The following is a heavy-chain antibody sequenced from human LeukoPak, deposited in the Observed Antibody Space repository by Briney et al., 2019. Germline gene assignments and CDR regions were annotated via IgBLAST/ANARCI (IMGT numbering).Heavy chain of an antibody. CDR2: IWYDGSNK. V-gene: IGHV3-33*01. D-gene: IGHD3-10*01. CDR3: ARDQGYYYGSGSL. CDR1: GFTFSSYG. J-gene: IGHJ4*02. Sequence: GGSLRLSCAASGFTFSSYGMHWVRQAPGKGLEWVAVIWYDGSNKYYADSVKGRFTISRDNSKNTLYLQMNSLRAEDTAVYYCARDQGYYYGSGSLWGQGTLVTVSS.